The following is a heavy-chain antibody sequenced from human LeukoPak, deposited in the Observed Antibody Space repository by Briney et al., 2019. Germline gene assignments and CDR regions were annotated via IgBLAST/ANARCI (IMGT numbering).Heavy chain of an antibody. CDR3: ARERVWRYCGGDSCGWFDP. J-gene: IGHJ5*02. V-gene: IGHV4-4*07. D-gene: IGHD2-21*02. Sequence: SETLSLTCTVSGGSISSYYWSWIRQPAGKGLEWIGRIYTSGSTNYNPSLKSRVTMSVDTSKNQFSLKLSSVTAADTAVYYCARERVWRYCGGDSCGWFDPWGQGTLVTVSS. CDR1: GGSISSYY. CDR2: IYTSGST.